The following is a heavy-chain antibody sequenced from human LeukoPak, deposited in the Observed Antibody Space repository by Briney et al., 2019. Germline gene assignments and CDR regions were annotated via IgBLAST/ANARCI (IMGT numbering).Heavy chain of an antibody. Sequence: PGGSLRLSCAASGFTSSSYAMHWVRQAPGKGLEYVSAISSNGGSTYYANSVKGRFTISRDNSKNTLYLQMGSLRAEDMAVYYCARAGIHSSSWYGGIDYWGQGTLVTVSS. CDR2: ISSNGGST. CDR1: GFTSSSYA. D-gene: IGHD6-13*01. CDR3: ARAGIHSSSWYGGIDY. V-gene: IGHV3-64*01. J-gene: IGHJ4*02.